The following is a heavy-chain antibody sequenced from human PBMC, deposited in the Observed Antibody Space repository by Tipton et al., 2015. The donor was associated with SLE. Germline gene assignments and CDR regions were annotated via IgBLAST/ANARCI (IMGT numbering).Heavy chain of an antibody. Sequence: TLSLTCTVSGGSITSSGFYWGWFRQPPGKGLEWIGSIDYSGRTYYTPSLKSQATISVDTSKNQFSLKLSSVTAADTAFYYCARRTSGYAPDYWGQGTLVTVSS. D-gene: IGHD5-12*01. CDR3: ARRTSGYAPDY. V-gene: IGHV4-39*07. CDR2: IDYSGRT. J-gene: IGHJ4*02. CDR1: GGSITSSGFY.